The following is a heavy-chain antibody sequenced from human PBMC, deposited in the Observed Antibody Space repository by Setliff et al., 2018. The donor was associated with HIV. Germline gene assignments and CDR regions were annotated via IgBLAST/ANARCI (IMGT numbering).Heavy chain of an antibody. CDR1: GDTLSIHP. J-gene: IGHJ4*02. CDR2: IIPAFGTA. CDR3: ARGGSPWVRGVKEGYFDY. V-gene: IGHV1-69*05. D-gene: IGHD3-10*01. Sequence: SVMVSCKTSGDTLSIHPISWVRQAPGRGLDWMGGIIPAFGTANYAQKFQDRVTITTDESTTTVFMELTGLRSEDTAVYYCARGGSPWVRGVKEGYFDYWGQGTLVTVSS.